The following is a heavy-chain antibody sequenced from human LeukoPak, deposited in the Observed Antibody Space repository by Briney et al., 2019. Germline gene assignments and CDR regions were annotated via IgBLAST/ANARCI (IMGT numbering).Heavy chain of an antibody. D-gene: IGHD2-15*01. Sequence: SETLSLTCAVYGGSFSGYYWSWIRQPPGKGLEWIGEINHSGSTNYNPSLKSRVTISVDTSKNQFPLKLSSVTAADTAVYYCARRGRWCSGGSCYSYYFDYWGQGTLVTVSS. CDR3: ARRGRWCSGGSCYSYYFDY. CDR2: INHSGST. J-gene: IGHJ4*02. CDR1: GGSFSGYY. V-gene: IGHV4-34*01.